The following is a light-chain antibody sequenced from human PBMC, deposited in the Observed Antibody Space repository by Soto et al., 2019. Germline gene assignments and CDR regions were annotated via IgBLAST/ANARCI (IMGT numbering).Light chain of an antibody. CDR2: EVS. CDR3: SSYTSSSTLV. V-gene: IGLV2-14*01. CDR1: SSDVGAYNY. J-gene: IGLJ3*02. Sequence: QSVLTQPASVSGSPGQSITFSCTGTSSDVGAYNYVSWYQQHPGKAPKLMIYEVSNRPSGVSNRFSGSKSGNTASLTISGLQAEDEADYYCSSYTSSSTLVFGGATKLTVL.